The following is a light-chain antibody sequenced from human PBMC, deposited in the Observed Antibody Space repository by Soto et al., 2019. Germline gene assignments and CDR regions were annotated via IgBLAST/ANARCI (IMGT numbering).Light chain of an antibody. CDR2: GAS. CDR3: QQYKDWPTT. V-gene: IGKV3-20*01. CDR1: QSVSSSY. Sequence: EIVLTQSPGTLSLSPGERATLSCRASQSVSSSYLAWYQQKPGQAPRLLVYGASTRDTGIPARFSGSGAGTDFTLTITRLQSEDFGVYFCQQYKDWPTTFGQGTKVDIK. J-gene: IGKJ1*01.